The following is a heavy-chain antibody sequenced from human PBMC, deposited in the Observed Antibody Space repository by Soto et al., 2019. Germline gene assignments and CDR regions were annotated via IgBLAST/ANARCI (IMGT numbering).Heavy chain of an antibody. CDR3: ARDPFGEYSSSGNWFDP. D-gene: IGHD6-6*01. V-gene: IGHV4-4*07. J-gene: IGHJ5*02. Sequence: SETLSLTCTVSGGSISSYYWSWIRQPAGKGLEWIGRIYTSGSTNYNPSLKSRVTMSVDTSKNQFSLKLSSVTAADTAVYYCARDPFGEYSSSGNWFDPWGQGTPVPVYS. CDR2: IYTSGST. CDR1: GGSISSYY.